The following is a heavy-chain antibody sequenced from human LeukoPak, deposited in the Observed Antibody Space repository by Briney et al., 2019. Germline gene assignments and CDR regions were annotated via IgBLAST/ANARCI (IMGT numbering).Heavy chain of an antibody. Sequence: ASVKVSCKASRSTFTSYGISWVRQAPGQGLEWMGWISAYNGNTNYAQKLQGRVTLTTDTSTSTAYMELRSLRSDDTAVYYCARDPHYYYDSGAGDYWGQGTLVTVSS. CDR2: ISAYNGNT. V-gene: IGHV1-18*01. J-gene: IGHJ4*02. D-gene: IGHD3-22*01. CDR3: ARDPHYYYDSGAGDY. CDR1: RSTFTSYG.